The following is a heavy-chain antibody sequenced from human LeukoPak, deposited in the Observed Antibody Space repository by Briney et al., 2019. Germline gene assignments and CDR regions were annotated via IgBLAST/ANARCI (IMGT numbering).Heavy chain of an antibody. CDR2: VKQDGSEK. V-gene: IGHV3-7*01. J-gene: IGHJ4*02. CDR3: AALLPDY. CDR1: GFTFSSYW. Sequence: GGSLRLSCAVSGFTFSSYWMSWVRQAPGKGLEWVANVKQDGSEKYYVDSVKGRFTISRDNAKNSLYLQMNSLRAEDTAVYYCAALLPDYWGQGTLVTVSS.